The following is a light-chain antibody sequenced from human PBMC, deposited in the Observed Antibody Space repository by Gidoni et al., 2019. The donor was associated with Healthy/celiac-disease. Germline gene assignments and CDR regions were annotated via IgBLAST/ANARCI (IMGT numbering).Light chain of an antibody. CDR3: QQYGSSPPYT. V-gene: IGKV3-20*01. CDR2: GAS. J-gene: IGKJ2*01. Sequence: EIVLTPSPGTLSLSAGERATLSCRASQRVSSSYLAWYQQKPGQAPRLLIYGASSRATGIPDRFSGSGSGTDFTLTISRLEPEDFAVYYCQQYGSSPPYTFGQGTKLEIK. CDR1: QRVSSSY.